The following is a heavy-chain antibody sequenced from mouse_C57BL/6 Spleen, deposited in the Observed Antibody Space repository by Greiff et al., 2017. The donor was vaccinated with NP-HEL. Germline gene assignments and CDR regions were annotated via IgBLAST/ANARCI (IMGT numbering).Heavy chain of an antibody. J-gene: IGHJ1*03. CDR3: ARKDYYGSREYFDV. D-gene: IGHD1-1*01. V-gene: IGHV1-50*01. CDR1: GYTFTSYW. Sequence: VQLQQPGAELVKPGASVKLSCKASGYTFTSYWMQWVKQRPGQGLEWIGEIDPSDSYTNYNQKFKGKATLTVDTSSSTAYMQLSSLTSEDSAVYYCARKDYYGSREYFDVWGTGTTVTVSS. CDR2: IDPSDSYT.